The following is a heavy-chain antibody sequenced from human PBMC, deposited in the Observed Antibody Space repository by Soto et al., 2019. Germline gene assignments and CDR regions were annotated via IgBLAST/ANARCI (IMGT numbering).Heavy chain of an antibody. D-gene: IGHD3-10*01. Sequence: PSETLSLTCTVSGGSLGSYYWSWIRQPPGKGLEWIGYVFYTGRANYNASLKSRVSISLDTSNYQFSLKLSSVTAADTAVYYCTRRRFGVRGVTTMDVWGPGTTVTVSS. CDR3: TRRRFGVRGVTTMDV. V-gene: IGHV4-59*01. CDR2: VFYTGRA. J-gene: IGHJ6*02. CDR1: GGSLGSYY.